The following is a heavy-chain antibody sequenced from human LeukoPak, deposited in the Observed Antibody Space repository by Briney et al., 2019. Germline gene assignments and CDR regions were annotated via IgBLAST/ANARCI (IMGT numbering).Heavy chain of an antibody. Sequence: SVKVSCKASGDTFSSYAISWVRQAPGQGLEWMGRIIPILGIANYAQKFQGRVTITADKSTSTAYMELSSLRSEDTAVYYCARVGNSSGYYPTYYYYGMDVWGQGTTVTVSS. V-gene: IGHV1-69*04. D-gene: IGHD3-22*01. CDR3: ARVGNSSGYYPTYYYYGMDV. CDR1: GDTFSSYA. J-gene: IGHJ6*02. CDR2: IIPILGIA.